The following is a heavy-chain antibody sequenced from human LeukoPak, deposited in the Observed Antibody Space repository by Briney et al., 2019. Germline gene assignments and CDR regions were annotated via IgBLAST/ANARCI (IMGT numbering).Heavy chain of an antibody. CDR1: GGSISYYY. CDR2: IYYSGGT. D-gene: IGHD3-3*01. J-gene: IGHJ6*03. CDR3: ARGGYYTLEYYYYMDV. V-gene: IGHV4-59*01. Sequence: SETLSLTCTVSGGSISYYYWSWIRQPPGKGLEWIGYIYYSGGTSYNPSLESRVTISVDTSKNQFSLKLSSVSAADTAVYYCARGGYYTLEYYYYMDVWGKGTTVTVSS.